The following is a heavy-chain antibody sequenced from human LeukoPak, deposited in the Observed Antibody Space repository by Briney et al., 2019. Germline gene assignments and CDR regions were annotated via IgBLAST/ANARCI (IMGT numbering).Heavy chain of an antibody. CDR3: AGSLSGFYYDSSGAFDI. J-gene: IGHJ3*02. CDR2: IIPIFGTA. V-gene: IGHV1-69*13. CDR1: GGTFSSYA. D-gene: IGHD3-22*01. Sequence: ASVKISCKASGGTFSSYAISWVRQAPGQGLEWMGGIIPIFGTANYAQKFQGRVTITADESTSTAYMELSSLRSEDTAVYYCAGSLSGFYYDSSGAFDIWGQGTMVTVSS.